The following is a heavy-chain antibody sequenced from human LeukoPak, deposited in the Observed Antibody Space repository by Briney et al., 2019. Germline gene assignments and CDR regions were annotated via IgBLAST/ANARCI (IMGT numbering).Heavy chain of an antibody. Sequence: ASVKVSCKASGGTFSSYAISWVRQAPGQGLEWMGRIIPILGIANYAQKFQGRVTITADKSTSTAYMELSSLRSEDTAVYYCARARGYSYYDSSGYYPLTDWGQGTLVTVSS. D-gene: IGHD3-22*01. J-gene: IGHJ4*02. CDR1: GGTFSSYA. CDR3: ARARGYSYYDSSGYYPLTD. CDR2: IIPILGIA. V-gene: IGHV1-69*04.